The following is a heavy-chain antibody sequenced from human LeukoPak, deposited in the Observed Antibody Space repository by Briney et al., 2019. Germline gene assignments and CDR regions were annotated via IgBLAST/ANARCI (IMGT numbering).Heavy chain of an antibody. CDR1: GFTFSDYY. D-gene: IGHD2-21*01. CDR2: ISGTGTNE. Sequence: GGSLRLSCAASGFTFSDYYMTWIRQAPGKGPEWISYISGTGTNEYYADSVKGRFTISRDNAKNSLSLQMNSLRAEDTGVYYCAVRQAVIVAHWGQGTLVTVSS. V-gene: IGHV3-11*04. J-gene: IGHJ5*02. CDR3: AVRQAVIVAH.